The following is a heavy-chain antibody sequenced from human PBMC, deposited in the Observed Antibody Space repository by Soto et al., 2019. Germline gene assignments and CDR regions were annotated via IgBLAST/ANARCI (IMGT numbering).Heavy chain of an antibody. CDR3: ARWRYGNS. CDR2: ISAHNGNT. CDR1: GYTFTSYG. V-gene: IGHV1-18*01. J-gene: IGHJ4*02. D-gene: IGHD1-20*01. Sequence: QVHLVQSGAEVKKPGASVKVSCKASGYTFTSYGITWVRQDPGQGLEWMGWISAHNGNTDYAQKLQGRVIMTRDTSTSTAYMELRSLQSDGTAVYYCARWRYGNSWGQGALVTDSS.